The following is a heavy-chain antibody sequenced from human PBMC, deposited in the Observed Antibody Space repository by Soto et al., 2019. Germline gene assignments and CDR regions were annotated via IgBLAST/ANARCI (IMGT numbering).Heavy chain of an antibody. V-gene: IGHV4-59*01. CDR1: GGSISSYY. J-gene: IGHJ5*02. Sequence: PSETLSLTCTVSGGSISSYYWSWIRQPPGRGLEWIGYIYYSGSTNYNPSLKSRVTISVDTSKNQFSLKLSSVTAADTAVYYCAGENYYGSGSYTLNWFDPWGQGTLVTVSS. D-gene: IGHD3-10*01. CDR3: AGENYYGSGSYTLNWFDP. CDR2: IYYSGST.